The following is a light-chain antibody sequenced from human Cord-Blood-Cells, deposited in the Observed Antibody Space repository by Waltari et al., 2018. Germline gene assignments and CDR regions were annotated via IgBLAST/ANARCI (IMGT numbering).Light chain of an antibody. CDR3: QAWDSSTVV. V-gene: IGLV3-1*01. Sequence: SYELTHPPSVSVSQGQTASITCSGDKLGDKYACWYQQKPGQSPVLVIYQDSKRPSGIPERFSGSNSGNTATLTISGTQAMDEADYYCQAWDSSTVVFGGGTKLTVL. CDR1: KLGDKY. CDR2: QDS. J-gene: IGLJ2*01.